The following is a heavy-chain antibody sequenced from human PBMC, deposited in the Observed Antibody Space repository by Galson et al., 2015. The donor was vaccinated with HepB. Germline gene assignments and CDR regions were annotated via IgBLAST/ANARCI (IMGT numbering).Heavy chain of an antibody. CDR1: GGSFSGYY. J-gene: IGHJ4*02. V-gene: IGHV4-34*01. CDR2: INHSGST. CDR3: ARVNNGYPARWLGPNNNFDY. D-gene: IGHD6-19*01. Sequence: ETLSLTCAVYGGSFSGYYWSWIRQPPGKGLEWIGEINHSGSTNYNPSLKSRVTISVDTSKNQFSLKLSSVTAADTAVYYCARVNNGYPARWLGPNNNFDYWGQGTLVTVSS.